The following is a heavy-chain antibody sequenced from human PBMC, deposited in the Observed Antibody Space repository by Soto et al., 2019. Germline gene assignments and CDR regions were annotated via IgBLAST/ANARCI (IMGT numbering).Heavy chain of an antibody. D-gene: IGHD6-19*01. V-gene: IGHV4-39*07. CDR2: FYSSGSI. Sequence: AETLSLTCFVSGYSITAGGYYWSWIRHHPGKGLEWIGSFYSSGSIIYNPSPRSRVSISGDTSSNQFSMSLTSVTAADTARYYCARMYSSGSGWFHPWGQGTLVTVSS. J-gene: IGHJ5*02. CDR1: GYSITAGGYY. CDR3: ARMYSSGSGWFHP.